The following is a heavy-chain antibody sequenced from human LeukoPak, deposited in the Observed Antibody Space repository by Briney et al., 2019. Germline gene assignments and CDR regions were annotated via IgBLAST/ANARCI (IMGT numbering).Heavy chain of an antibody. CDR3: ASGTRGCSYGVRADYGMDV. CDR2: IYYSGST. V-gene: IGHV4-61*01. D-gene: IGHD5-18*01. CDR1: GGSVSSGSYY. Sequence: PSETLSLTCTVSGGSVSSGSYYWSWIRQPSGKGLEWIGYIYYSGSTNYNPSLKSRVTISVDTSKNQFSLKLSSVTAADTAVYYCASGTRGCSYGVRADYGMDVWGKGTTVTVSS. J-gene: IGHJ6*04.